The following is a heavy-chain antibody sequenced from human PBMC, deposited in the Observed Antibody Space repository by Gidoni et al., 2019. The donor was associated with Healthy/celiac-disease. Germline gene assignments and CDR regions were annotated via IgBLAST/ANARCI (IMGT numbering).Heavy chain of an antibody. J-gene: IGHJ4*02. CDR3: ALTYGGEYYFDY. Sequence: QITLKESGPTLVKPTQTLTLTCTFSGFSLSTSGVVVGWIRQPSEKYLEWLALIYWNDDKRYSPSLKSRLTITKDTSKNQVVLTMTNMDPVDTATYYCALTYGGEYYFDYWGQGTLVTVSS. D-gene: IGHD4-17*01. CDR2: IYWNDDK. CDR1: GFSLSTSGVV. V-gene: IGHV2-5*01.